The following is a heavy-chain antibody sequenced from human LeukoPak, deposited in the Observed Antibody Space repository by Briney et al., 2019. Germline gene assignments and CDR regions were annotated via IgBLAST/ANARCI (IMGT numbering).Heavy chain of an antibody. CDR3: ARGHYYMDV. CDR2: IKQDGSEK. Sequence: GGSLRLSCAASGFSFSSYWVTWVRQAPGRGLEWVANIKQDGSEKYYVDSVKGRFTISRDNAESALYLQMNSLRAEDTAVYYCARGHYYMDVWGKGTTVTVSS. CDR1: GFSFSSYW. J-gene: IGHJ6*03. V-gene: IGHV3-7*01.